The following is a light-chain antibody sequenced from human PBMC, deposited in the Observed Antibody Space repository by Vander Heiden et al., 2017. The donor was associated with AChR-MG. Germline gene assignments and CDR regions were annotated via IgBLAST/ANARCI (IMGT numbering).Light chain of an antibody. CDR3: QQDGSSPQT. CDR2: GAS. CDR1: QSVSSSS. Sequence: EIVLTQSPGTLSLSPGERATLSCRASQSVSSSSLAWYQQKPGQAPRLLIYGASNRATGIPDRFSGSGSGTDFTFTISRLEPEDFAVYYCQQDGSSPQTFGQGTKVEIK. J-gene: IGKJ1*01. V-gene: IGKV3-20*01.